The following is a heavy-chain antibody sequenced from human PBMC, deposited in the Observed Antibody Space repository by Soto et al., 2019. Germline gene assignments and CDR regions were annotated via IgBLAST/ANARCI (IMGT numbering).Heavy chain of an antibody. D-gene: IGHD1-1*01. J-gene: IGHJ5*02. V-gene: IGHV3-23*01. CDR3: ANNEFAFSWFDP. CDR2: ISGSGGST. Sequence: GGSLRLSCAASGFTFSSYAMSWVRQAPGKGLEWVSAISGSGGSTYYADSVKGRFTISRDNSKNTLYLQMNSLRAEDTAVYYCANNEFAFSWFDPWGQGTLVTVSS. CDR1: GFTFSSYA.